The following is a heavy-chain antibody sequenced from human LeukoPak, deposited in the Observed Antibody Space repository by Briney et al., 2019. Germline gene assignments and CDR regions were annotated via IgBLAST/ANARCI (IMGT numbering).Heavy chain of an antibody. V-gene: IGHV4-59*01. Sequence: SETLSLTCTVSGGSISSYYWSWIRQPPGKGLEWIGYIYYSGSTNYNPSLKSRVTISVDTSKNQFSLKLSSVTAADTAVYYCARALTVTTLSLVYWGQGTLVTVSS. CDR1: GGSISSYY. J-gene: IGHJ4*02. CDR2: IYYSGST. CDR3: ARALTVTTLSLVY. D-gene: IGHD4-17*01.